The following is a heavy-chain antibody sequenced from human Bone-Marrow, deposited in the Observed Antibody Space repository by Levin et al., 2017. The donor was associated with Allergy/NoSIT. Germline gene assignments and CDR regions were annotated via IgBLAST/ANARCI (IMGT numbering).Heavy chain of an antibody. V-gene: IGHV1-18*01. CDR2: ISAYNGNT. CDR3: ARDFLRQWLAERTSDFDY. D-gene: IGHD6-19*01. J-gene: IGHJ4*02. Sequence: ASVKVSCKASGYTFTSYGISWVRQAPGQGLEWMGWISAYNGNTNYAQKLQGRVTMTTDTSTSTAYMELRSLRSDDTAVYYCARDFLRQWLAERTSDFDYWGQGTLVTVSS. CDR1: GYTFTSYG.